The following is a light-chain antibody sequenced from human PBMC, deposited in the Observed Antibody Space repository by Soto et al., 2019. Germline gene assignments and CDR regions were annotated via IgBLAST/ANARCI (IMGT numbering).Light chain of an antibody. Sequence: QSALTQPRSVSGSPGQSVTFSCTGTNSDVGGDNYVSWYQQHPGKAPKLMIYDVNQRPSGVPDRFSGSKSGNTASLTISGLQAEDEADYYCCSHAGSNTYVFGTGTKLTVL. CDR1: NSDVGGDNY. J-gene: IGLJ1*01. CDR2: DVN. CDR3: CSHAGSNTYV. V-gene: IGLV2-11*01.